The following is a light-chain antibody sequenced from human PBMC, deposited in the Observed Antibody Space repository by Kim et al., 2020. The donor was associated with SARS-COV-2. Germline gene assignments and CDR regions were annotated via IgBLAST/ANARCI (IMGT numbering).Light chain of an antibody. CDR2: VAT. Sequence: ASVGGRVTITCRASQDVSTYLKWYQQKPGNPPKLLIHVATTLQSGVPARFSGRGSGTYFTLTITSLQPEDFATYYCQQSYTTPRTFGQGTKVDIK. CDR3: QQSYTTPRT. CDR1: QDVSTY. V-gene: IGKV1-39*01. J-gene: IGKJ1*01.